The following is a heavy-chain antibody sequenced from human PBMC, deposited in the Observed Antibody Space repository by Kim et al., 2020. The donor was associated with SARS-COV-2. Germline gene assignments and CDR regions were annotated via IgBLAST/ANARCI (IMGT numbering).Heavy chain of an antibody. Sequence: GGSLRLSCVGSGFIFHNYYMNWVRQAPGGGLEWVSTISTTSTYMYFADSVKGRFTISRDNTNNSVSLQMNSLRAEDSGVYFCARGYSGYGSFDYWGQGAL. CDR1: GFIFHNYY. CDR3: ARGYSGYGSFDY. D-gene: IGHD5-12*01. V-gene: IGHV3-21*06. J-gene: IGHJ4*02. CDR2: ISTTSTYM.